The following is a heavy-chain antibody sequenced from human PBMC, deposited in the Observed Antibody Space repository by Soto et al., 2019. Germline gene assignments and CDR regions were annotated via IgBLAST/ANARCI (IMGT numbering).Heavy chain of an antibody. CDR1: GSNFNIYG. CDR3: ARDPHEYWTSYWFDP. Sequence: ASVTGSCTASGSNFNIYGINWVRQAPGQGLELMGWISAYDGKTTYAEKFQGRVTMTTDASTSTAYMELRSLRSDDTAVYYCARDPHEYWTSYWFDPWGQGTLVTVSA. V-gene: IGHV1-18*01. CDR2: ISAYDGKT. D-gene: IGHD3-3*01. J-gene: IGHJ5*02.